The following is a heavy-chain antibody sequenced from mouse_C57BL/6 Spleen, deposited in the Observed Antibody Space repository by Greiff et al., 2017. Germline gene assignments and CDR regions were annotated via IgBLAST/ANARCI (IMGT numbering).Heavy chain of an antibody. D-gene: IGHD2-2*01. CDR1: GYTFTSYW. CDR2: IDPSDSYT. J-gene: IGHJ4*01. Sequence: QVQLQQPGAELVKPGASVKLSCKASGYTFTSYWMQWVKQRPGQGLEWIGEIDPSDSYTNYNQKFKDKATLTVDKSSSTAYMQLSSLTSEDSAVYYCAKGYGLYYAMDYWGQGTSVTVSS. V-gene: IGHV1-50*01. CDR3: AKGYGLYYAMDY.